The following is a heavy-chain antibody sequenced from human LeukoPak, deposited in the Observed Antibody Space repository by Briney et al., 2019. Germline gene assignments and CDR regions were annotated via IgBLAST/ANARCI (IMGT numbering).Heavy chain of an antibody. CDR1: GFTFSSYG. CDR2: IWYDGNNK. D-gene: IGHD6-13*01. Sequence: GGSLCLSCAASGFTFSSYGMHWVRQAPGQGLEWVAVIWYDGNNKYYTDSVKGRFTIARYNSTNTLYLQMNSLRDEDTAVFYCARGSEAGSSSWLVYWGQGTLVTVSS. V-gene: IGHV3-33*01. CDR3: ARGSEAGSSSWLVY. J-gene: IGHJ4*02.